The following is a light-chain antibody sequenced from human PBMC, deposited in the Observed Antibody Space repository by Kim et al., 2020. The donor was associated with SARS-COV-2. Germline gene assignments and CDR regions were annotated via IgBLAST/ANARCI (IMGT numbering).Light chain of an antibody. J-gene: IGKJ2*01. V-gene: IGKV3-20*01. Sequence: LSPGERATLSCRASQSVSSSYLAWYQQKPGEAPRLLIYGASSRATGIPDRFSGSGSGTDFTLTISRLEPEDFAVYYCQQYCSSSYTFGQGTKLEI. CDR1: QSVSSSY. CDR2: GAS. CDR3: QQYCSSSYT.